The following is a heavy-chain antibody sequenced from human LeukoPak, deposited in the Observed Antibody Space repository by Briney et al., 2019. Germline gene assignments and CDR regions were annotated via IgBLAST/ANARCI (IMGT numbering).Heavy chain of an antibody. Sequence: GGSLRLSCAASGFTVINNYMTWVRQAPGKGLEWVSVIYSGGTTHYADSVKGRFTISRDNAKNSLYLQMNSLRAEDTAVYYCARDDYGDWFDPWGQGTLVTVSS. D-gene: IGHD4-17*01. CDR2: IYSGGTT. J-gene: IGHJ5*02. V-gene: IGHV3-53*01. CDR3: ARDDYGDWFDP. CDR1: GFTVINNY.